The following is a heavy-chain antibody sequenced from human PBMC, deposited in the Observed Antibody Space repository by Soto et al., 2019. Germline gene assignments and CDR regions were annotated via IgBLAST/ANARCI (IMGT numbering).Heavy chain of an antibody. CDR3: AKDPYSSGWSLDPYFDF. D-gene: IGHD6-19*01. CDR1: GFTFSTYG. V-gene: IGHV3-30*18. CDR2: ISYDGSKK. J-gene: IGHJ4*02. Sequence: QVQLVESGGGVVQPGRSLRLSCAASGFTFSTYGMHWVRQAPGKGLEWVAGISYDGSKKYYADSVKGRFTISRDNPRDTLYVEMNSLRVEDTAVYYCAKDPYSSGWSLDPYFDFWGQGTLVTVSS.